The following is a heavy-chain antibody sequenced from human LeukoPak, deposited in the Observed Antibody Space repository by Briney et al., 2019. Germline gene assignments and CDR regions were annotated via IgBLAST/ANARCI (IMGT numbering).Heavy chain of an antibody. D-gene: IGHD6-19*01. CDR2: ISTYNGNT. Sequence: GASVKVSCKASDYTCTSYGISWVRQAPGQGLEWMGWISTYNGNTNYAQKFQGRVTMTTDTSTSTAYMELRSLRSDDTAIYYCARDREYSSGWVDYWGQGTLVTVSS. V-gene: IGHV1-18*01. CDR3: ARDREYSSGWVDY. CDR1: DYTCTSYG. J-gene: IGHJ4*02.